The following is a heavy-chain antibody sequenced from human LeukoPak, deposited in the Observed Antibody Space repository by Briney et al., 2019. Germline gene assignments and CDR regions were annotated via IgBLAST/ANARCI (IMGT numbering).Heavy chain of an antibody. V-gene: IGHV1-69*13. CDR2: IIPIFGTA. CDR1: GGTFSSYA. Sequence: SVKVSCKASGGTFSSYAISWVRQAPGQGLEWMGGIIPIFGTANYAQKFQGRVTITADESTSTAYMELSSLRSEDTAVYYCARGYCSSTSCYLFDYWGQGTLVTVSS. J-gene: IGHJ4*02. CDR3: ARGYCSSTSCYLFDY. D-gene: IGHD2-2*01.